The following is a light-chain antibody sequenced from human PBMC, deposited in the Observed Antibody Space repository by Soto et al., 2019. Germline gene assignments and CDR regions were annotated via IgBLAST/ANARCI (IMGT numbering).Light chain of an antibody. CDR1: SSDFGSYKF. CDR2: ETS. CDR3: FSFTSTNTHV. J-gene: IGLJ1*01. V-gene: IGLV2-23*01. Sequence: QSVLTQPACVSGCPGQSVTISCTGTSSDFGSYKFVSWYQHHPGKVPKVIIYETSKRPSGVSDRFSGSKSSNTASLTISGLQAEDEADYYCFSFTSTNTHVFGSGTKVTVL.